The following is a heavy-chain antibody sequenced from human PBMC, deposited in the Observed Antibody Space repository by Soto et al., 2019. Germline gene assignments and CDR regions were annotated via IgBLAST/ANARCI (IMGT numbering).Heavy chain of an antibody. V-gene: IGHV4-39*01. Sequence: SETLSLTCTVSGGSISSSSYYWGWIRQPPGKGLEWIGSIYYSGSTYYNPSLKSRVTISVDTSKNQFSLKLSSVTAADTAVYYCARHETENELPLGYWGQGTLVTVSS. J-gene: IGHJ4*02. CDR1: GGSISSSSYY. CDR3: ARHETENELPLGY. D-gene: IGHD6-13*01. CDR2: IYYSGST.